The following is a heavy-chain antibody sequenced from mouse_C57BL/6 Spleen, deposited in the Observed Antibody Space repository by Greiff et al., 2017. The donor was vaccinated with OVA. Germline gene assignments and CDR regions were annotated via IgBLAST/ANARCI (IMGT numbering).Heavy chain of an antibody. CDR3: ARRAPYWYFDV. Sequence: QVTLKVCGPGILQSSQTLSLTCSFSGFSLSTSGMGVSWIRQPSGKGLEWLAHIYWDDDKRYNPSLKSRLTISKDTSRNQVSLKITSVDTADTATYYCARRAPYWYFDVWGTGTTVTVSS. J-gene: IGHJ1*03. CDR2: IYWDDDK. CDR1: GFSLSTSGMG. V-gene: IGHV8-12*01.